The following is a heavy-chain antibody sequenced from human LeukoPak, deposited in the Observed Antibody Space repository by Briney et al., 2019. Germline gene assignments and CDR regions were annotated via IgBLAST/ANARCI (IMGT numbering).Heavy chain of an antibody. J-gene: IGHJ5*01. CDR3: VSPSSGSFDF. CDR2: INGDGTLT. Sequence: PGGSLTLSCVGSGFTFSSHWLHWVRQAPGKGLMWVSRINGDGTLTTYADTVKGRFTISRDNAKDTLYLQMNGLRAEDTAVYYCVSPSSGSFDFWGQGALLTVCS. V-gene: IGHV3-74*01. CDR1: GFTFSSHW. D-gene: IGHD6-19*01.